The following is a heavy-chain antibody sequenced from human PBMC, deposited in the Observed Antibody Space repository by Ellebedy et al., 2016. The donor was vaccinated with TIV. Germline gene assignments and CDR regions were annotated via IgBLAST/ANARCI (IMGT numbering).Heavy chain of an antibody. CDR1: GGTFSSYA. CDR3: AREGSYGFVSWVGATRRMYAFDI. V-gene: IGHV1-69*13. CDR2: IIPIFGTA. Sequence: AASVKVSCKASGGTFSSYAISWVRQAPGQGLEWMGGIIPIFGTANYAQKFQGRVTITADESTSTAYMELSSLRSEDTAVYYCAREGSYGFVSWVGATRRMYAFDIWGQGTMVTVSS. J-gene: IGHJ3*02. D-gene: IGHD1-26*01.